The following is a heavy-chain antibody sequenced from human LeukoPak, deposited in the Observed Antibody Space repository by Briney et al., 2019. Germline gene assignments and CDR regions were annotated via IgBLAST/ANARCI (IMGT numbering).Heavy chain of an antibody. CDR1: GGTFSGYA. D-gene: IGHD3-10*01. Sequence: SVKVSCKASGGTFSGYAISWVRQAPGQGLEWMGGIIPIFGTANYAQKFQGRVTITADESTSTAYMELSSLRSEDTAVYYCAGFDYYGSRGYFQHWGQGTLVTVSS. J-gene: IGHJ1*01. CDR2: IIPIFGTA. V-gene: IGHV1-69*01. CDR3: AGFDYYGSRGYFQH.